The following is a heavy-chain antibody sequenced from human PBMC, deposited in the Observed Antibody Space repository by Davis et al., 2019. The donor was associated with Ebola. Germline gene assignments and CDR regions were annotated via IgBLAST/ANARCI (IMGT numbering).Heavy chain of an antibody. D-gene: IGHD3-22*01. Sequence: PSETLSLTCTVSGGSISSGDYYWSWIRQPPGKGLEWIGYIYYSGSTYYNPSLKSRVTISVDTSKNQFSLKLSSVTAADTAVYYCARDSRITMIVVVNPNYYYYGMDVWGQGTTVTVSS. J-gene: IGHJ6*02. CDR2: IYYSGST. V-gene: IGHV4-30-4*01. CDR1: GGSISSGDYY. CDR3: ARDSRITMIVVVNPNYYYYGMDV.